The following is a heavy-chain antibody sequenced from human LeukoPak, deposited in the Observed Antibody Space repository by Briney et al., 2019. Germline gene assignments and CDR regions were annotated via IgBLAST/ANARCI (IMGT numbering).Heavy chain of an antibody. CDR2: LGSAGDK. D-gene: IGHD3/OR15-3a*01. CDR1: GFTLSDYD. Sequence: GGSLRLSCAASGFTLSDYDIHWVRQPIGKGLDWVSGLGSAGDKYHAGSERGRFTISREDAENSVYLQMNGLRPEDTAIYYCARAKRETSTRPWTSGMDVWGQGTRVTVSS. V-gene: IGHV3-13*01. J-gene: IGHJ6*02. CDR3: ARAKRETSTRPWTSGMDV.